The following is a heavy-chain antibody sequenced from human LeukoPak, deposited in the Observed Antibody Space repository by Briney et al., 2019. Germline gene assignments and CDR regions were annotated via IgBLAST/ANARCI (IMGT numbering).Heavy chain of an antibody. V-gene: IGHV4-39*01. Sequence: SETLSLTCTVSGASVSSSDYYWGWIRQPPGMRLEWIGNIYFSGNPYYNPSLNSRVTISVDTSKNQFSLKMRSVTAADTAVYYCARLGSGYPTPDYWGQGTLVTVSS. D-gene: IGHD6-19*01. CDR3: ARLGSGYPTPDY. J-gene: IGHJ4*02. CDR2: IYFSGNP. CDR1: GASVSSSDYY.